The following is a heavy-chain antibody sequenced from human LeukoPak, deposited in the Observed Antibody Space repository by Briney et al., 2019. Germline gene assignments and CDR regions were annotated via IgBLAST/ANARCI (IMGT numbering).Heavy chain of an antibody. J-gene: IGHJ6*03. V-gene: IGHV3-48*01. D-gene: IGHD4-17*01. CDR2: TSSSSSTI. Sequence: GGSLRLSCAASGFTFSSYSMNWVRQAPGKGLVWVSYTSSSSSTIYYADSVKGGFTISRDNAKNSLYLQMNSLRAEDTAVYYCARDGRDDYGDYRSKYYYYMDVWGKGTTVTISS. CDR3: ARDGRDDYGDYRSKYYYYMDV. CDR1: GFTFSSYS.